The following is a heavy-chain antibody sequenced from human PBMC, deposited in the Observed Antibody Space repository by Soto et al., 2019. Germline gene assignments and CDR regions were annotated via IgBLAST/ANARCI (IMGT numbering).Heavy chain of an antibody. CDR3: ARIGDFDYYDRPDAFDI. CDR2: INPSCGST. V-gene: IGHV1-46*01. J-gene: IGHJ3*02. CDR1: GYTFTSYY. D-gene: IGHD3-10*02. Sequence: ASADVSCKASGYTFTSYYMHWVRQAPGQRLEWMGIINPSCGSTSYGQNFQGRVTMTRDTSTSTVYMELSSLRSEDTAVYFCARIGDFDYYDRPDAFDIWGQGTMVTVSS.